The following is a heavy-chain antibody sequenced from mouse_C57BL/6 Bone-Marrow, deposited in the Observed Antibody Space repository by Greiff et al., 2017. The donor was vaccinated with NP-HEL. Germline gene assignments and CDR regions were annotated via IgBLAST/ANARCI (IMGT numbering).Heavy chain of an antibody. D-gene: IGHD2-5*01. CDR1: GYSFTDYN. Sequence: LLESGPELVKPGASVKISCKASGYSFTDYNMNWVKQSNGKSLEWIGVINPNYGTTSYNQKFKGKATLTVDQSSSTAYMQLNSLTSEDSAVYYCARGAYYSNYVGFAYWGQGTLVTVSA. J-gene: IGHJ3*01. CDR3: ARGAYYSNYVGFAY. V-gene: IGHV1-39*01. CDR2: INPNYGTT.